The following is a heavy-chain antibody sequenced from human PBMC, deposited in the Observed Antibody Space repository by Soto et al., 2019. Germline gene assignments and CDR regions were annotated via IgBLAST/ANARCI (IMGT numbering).Heavy chain of an antibody. V-gene: IGHV4-34*01. CDR2: INHSGST. J-gene: IGHJ6*03. CDR1: GGSFSGYY. Sequence: PSETLSLTCAVYGGSFSGYYWSWIRQPPGKGLEWIGEINHSGSTNYNPSLKSRVTISVDTSKNQFSLKLSSVTAADTAVYYCARCFRGKPKNMDVWGKGTTVTSP. D-gene: IGHD3-10*01. CDR3: ARCFRGKPKNMDV.